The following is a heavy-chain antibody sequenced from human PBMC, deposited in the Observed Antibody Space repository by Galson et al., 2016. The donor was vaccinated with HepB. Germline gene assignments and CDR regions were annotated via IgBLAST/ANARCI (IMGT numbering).Heavy chain of an antibody. J-gene: IGHJ4*02. CDR2: ITSSGNYA. Sequence: SLRLSCAASGFTFSDYYMTWIRQAPGKGLEYISYITSSGNYAYYADSVKGRFPISRDNVKNSMYLQMNSLTVEDTAMYYCARFYDFWSGSYYFDYWGPGPLVT. CDR1: GFTFSDYY. D-gene: IGHD3-3*01. CDR3: ARFYDFWSGSYYFDY. V-gene: IGHV3-11*06.